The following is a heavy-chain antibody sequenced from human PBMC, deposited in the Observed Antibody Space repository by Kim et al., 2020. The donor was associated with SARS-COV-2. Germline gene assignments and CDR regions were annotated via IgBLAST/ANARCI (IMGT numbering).Heavy chain of an antibody. D-gene: IGHD3-22*01. Sequence: ASVKVSCKASGYTFTSYGISWVRQAPGQGLEWMGWISAYNGNTNYAQKLQGRVTMTTDTSTSTAYMELRSLRSDDTAVYYCARDPIYYDSSGPFDYWGQGTLVTVSS. CDR2: ISAYNGNT. CDR3: ARDPIYYDSSGPFDY. V-gene: IGHV1-18*01. J-gene: IGHJ4*02. CDR1: GYTFTSYG.